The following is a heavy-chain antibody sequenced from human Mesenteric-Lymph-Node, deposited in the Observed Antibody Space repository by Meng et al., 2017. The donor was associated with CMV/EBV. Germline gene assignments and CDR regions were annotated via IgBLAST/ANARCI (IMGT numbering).Heavy chain of an antibody. CDR2: INQSGST. Sequence: SETLSLTCAVYGGSFNVYYWSWIRQPPGKGLEWIGDINQSGSTNYSPSLKSRVTISLDTSKNQFSLNLNSVTAADTAVYYCASYCSGGSCYQDPLDYWGQGTLVTVSS. D-gene: IGHD2-15*01. V-gene: IGHV4-34*01. J-gene: IGHJ4*02. CDR1: GGSFNVYY. CDR3: ASYCSGGSCYQDPLDY.